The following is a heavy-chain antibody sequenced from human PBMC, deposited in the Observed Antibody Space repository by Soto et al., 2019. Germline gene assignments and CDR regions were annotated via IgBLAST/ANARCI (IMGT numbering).Heavy chain of an antibody. CDR2: IYYSGST. CDR3: ARGGGRGYSGYATAL. J-gene: IGHJ4*02. Sequence: SETLSLTCTVSGGSISSYYWSWIRQPPGKGLEWIGYIYYSGSTNYNPSLKSRVTISVDTSKNQFSLKLSSVTAADTAVYYCARGGGRGYSGYATALWGQGTLVTVSS. CDR1: GGSISSYY. V-gene: IGHV4-59*01. D-gene: IGHD5-12*01.